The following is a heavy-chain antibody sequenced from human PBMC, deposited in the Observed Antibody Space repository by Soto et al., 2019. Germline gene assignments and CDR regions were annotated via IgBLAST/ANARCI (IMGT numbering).Heavy chain of an antibody. V-gene: IGHV3-23*01. CDR2: ISGSGGST. CDR1: GFTFSSYA. J-gene: IGHJ5*02. Sequence: LRLSCAASGFTFSSYAMSWVRQAPGKGLEWVSAISGSGGSTYYADSVKGRFTISRDNSKNTLYLQMNSLRAEDTAVYYCAKDEGYCSSTSCQAVNWFDPWGQGTLVTVSS. D-gene: IGHD2-2*01. CDR3: AKDEGYCSSTSCQAVNWFDP.